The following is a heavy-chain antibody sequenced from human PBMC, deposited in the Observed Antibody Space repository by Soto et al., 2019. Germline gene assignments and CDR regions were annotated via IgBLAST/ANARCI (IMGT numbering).Heavy chain of an antibody. CDR1: AFTFSRYS. Sequence: PGGSLRLSCAASAFTFSRYSMNWVRQAPGKGLEWVSSISSGSSYRNYADSVKGRFTISRDNAKNSLYLQMNSLRAEDTAVYYCAREYYYDSSGDDAFDIWGQGTMVTVSS. V-gene: IGHV3-21*01. CDR3: AREYYYDSSGDDAFDI. CDR2: ISSGSSYR. J-gene: IGHJ3*02. D-gene: IGHD3-22*01.